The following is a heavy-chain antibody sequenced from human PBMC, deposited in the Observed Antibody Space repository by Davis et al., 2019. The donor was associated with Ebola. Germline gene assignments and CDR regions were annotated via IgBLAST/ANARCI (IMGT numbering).Heavy chain of an antibody. D-gene: IGHD3-10*01. CDR2: INHSGHT. Sequence: PSETLSLTCAVYGGSFSGYYWSWFRQRPGKGLEWIGEINHSGHTNYNPSLKSRVTISVDTSKNEFSLKLSSVTAADTAIFYCARPGAQYYYGSGSPLGFDYWGQGTLVTVSS. CDR3: ARPGAQYYYGSGSPLGFDY. V-gene: IGHV4-34*01. CDR1: GGSFSGYY. J-gene: IGHJ4*02.